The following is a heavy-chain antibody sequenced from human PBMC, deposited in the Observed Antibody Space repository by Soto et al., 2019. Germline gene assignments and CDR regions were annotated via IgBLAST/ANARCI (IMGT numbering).Heavy chain of an antibody. J-gene: IGHJ4*02. CDR2: IYHSGST. D-gene: IGHD3-10*01. CDR3: ARDGGSGSYYNENX. V-gene: IGHV4-38-2*02. Sequence: ADTLSLTCAVSGYSISSVYYWGWIRQPPGKGLEWIGSIYHSGSTYYNPSLKSRVTISVDTSKNQFSLKLSSVTAAETAVYYCARDGGSGSYYNENXWGQGTLVTVSX. CDR1: GYSISSVYY.